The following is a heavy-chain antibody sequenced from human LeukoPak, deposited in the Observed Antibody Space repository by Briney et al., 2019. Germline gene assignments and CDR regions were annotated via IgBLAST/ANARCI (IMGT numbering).Heavy chain of an antibody. J-gene: IGHJ2*01. CDR2: IYQSGST. V-gene: IGHV4-38-2*02. CDR1: GYSISSGYY. CDR3: ARDRLFFSWYFDL. Sequence: TPSETLSLTCTVSGYSISSGYYWGWIRQPPGKGLEWIGSIYQSGSTYYNPSLKSRVTISIDTSKNQFSLKLSSVTAADTAVYYCARDRLFFSWYFDLWGRGTLVTVSS. D-gene: IGHD2/OR15-2a*01.